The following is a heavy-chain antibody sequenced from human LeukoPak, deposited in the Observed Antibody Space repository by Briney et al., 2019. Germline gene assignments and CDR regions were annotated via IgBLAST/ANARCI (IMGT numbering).Heavy chain of an antibody. CDR2: ISISGENT. Sequence: PGGSLRLSCAASGFTFDDYGMSWVRHAPGKGLEWVSAISISGENTYYADSVKGRFTISRDTSRNTLYLQMHSLRAEDTAVYYCARLISTSSSRFSDYWGQGTLVTVSS. D-gene: IGHD6-6*01. CDR3: ARLISTSSSRFSDY. J-gene: IGHJ4*02. CDR1: GFTFDDYG. V-gene: IGHV3-23*01.